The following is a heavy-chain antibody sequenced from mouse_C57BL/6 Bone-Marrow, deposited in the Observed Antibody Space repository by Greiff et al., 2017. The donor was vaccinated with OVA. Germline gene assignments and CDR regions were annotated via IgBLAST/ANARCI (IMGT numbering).Heavy chain of an antibody. J-gene: IGHJ2*01. CDR2: INPNNGGT. CDR3: AHYYGSSWYYFDY. D-gene: IGHD1-1*01. V-gene: IGHV1-22*01. CDR1: GYTFTDYN. Sequence: EVKLMESGPELVKPGASVKMSCKASGYTFTDYNMHWVKQSHGKSLEWIGYINPNNGGTSYNQKFKGKATLTVNKSSSTAYMELRSLTSEDSAVYYCAHYYGSSWYYFDYWGQGTTLTVSS.